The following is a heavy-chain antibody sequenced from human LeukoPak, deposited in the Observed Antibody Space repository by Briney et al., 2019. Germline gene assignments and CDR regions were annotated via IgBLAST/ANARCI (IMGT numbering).Heavy chain of an antibody. CDR3: ARHIAVAVYSGFSYYMDV. J-gene: IGHJ6*03. CDR2: TYYRSKWYN. CDR1: GDSVSSNSAA. V-gene: IGHV6-1*01. Sequence: SQTLSLTCAISGDSVSSNSAACNSIRQSPSRGLEWLGRTYYRSKWYNDYAVSVKSRITINPDTSKNQFSLQLNSVTPEDTAVYYCARHIAVAVYSGFSYYMDVWGKGTTVTVSS. D-gene: IGHD6-19*01.